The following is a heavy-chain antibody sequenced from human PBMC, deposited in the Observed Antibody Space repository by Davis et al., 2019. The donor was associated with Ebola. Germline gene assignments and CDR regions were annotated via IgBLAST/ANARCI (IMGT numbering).Heavy chain of an antibody. CDR2: YYYTGST. CDR3: ARGDSYYDPSGYYAGPEAPDH. J-gene: IGHJ4*02. V-gene: IGHV4-30-4*07. D-gene: IGHD3-22*01. CDR1: GAFVSSGGYS. Sequence: LRLSCAVSGAFVSSGGYSWIWFRQPPGKGLEWIGYYYYTGSTYYSPSPRNRVTISVDTSKNLFSLKLTSVTAADTAVYYCARGDSYYDPSGYYAGPEAPDHWGQGTLVSVSS.